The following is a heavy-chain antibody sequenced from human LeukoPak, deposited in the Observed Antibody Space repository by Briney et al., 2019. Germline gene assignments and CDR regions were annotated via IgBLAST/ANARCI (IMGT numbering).Heavy chain of an antibody. CDR3: ARGPTRANSTDY. CDR1: RFTFSSYW. Sequence: GGSLRLSCAASRFTFSSYWMSWVRQAPGKGLEWVANIKQDGSEKYYVDSVKGRFTISRDNAKNSLYLQMNSLRAEDTAVYYCARGPTRANSTDYWGQGALVTVSS. CDR2: IKQDGSEK. D-gene: IGHD2/OR15-2a*01. V-gene: IGHV3-7*01. J-gene: IGHJ4*02.